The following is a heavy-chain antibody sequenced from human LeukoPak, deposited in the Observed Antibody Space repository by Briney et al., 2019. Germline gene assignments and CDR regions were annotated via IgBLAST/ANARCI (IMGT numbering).Heavy chain of an antibody. CDR2: IWYDGSNK. D-gene: IGHD3-3*01. CDR1: GFTFSSYG. CDR3: ARDHTIFGVARYYFDY. J-gene: IGHJ4*02. Sequence: PGGSLRLSCAASGFTFSSYGMHWVRQAPGKGLEWVAVIWYDGSNKYCADSVKGRFTISRDNSKNTLYLQMNSLRAEDTAVYYCARDHTIFGVARYYFDYWGQGTLVTVSS. V-gene: IGHV3-33*01.